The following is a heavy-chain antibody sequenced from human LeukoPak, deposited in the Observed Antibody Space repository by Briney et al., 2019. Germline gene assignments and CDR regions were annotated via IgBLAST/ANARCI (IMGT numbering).Heavy chain of an antibody. Sequence: ASVKVSCKASGYTFTGYYMHWVRQAPGQGLEWMGWINPNSGGTNYAQKFQGRVTMTRDTSISTAYMELSRLRSDDTAVYYCARVTYDSSGPFVYWGQGTQVTVSS. CDR1: GYTFTGYY. J-gene: IGHJ4*02. CDR2: INPNSGGT. D-gene: IGHD3-22*01. CDR3: ARVTYDSSGPFVY. V-gene: IGHV1-2*02.